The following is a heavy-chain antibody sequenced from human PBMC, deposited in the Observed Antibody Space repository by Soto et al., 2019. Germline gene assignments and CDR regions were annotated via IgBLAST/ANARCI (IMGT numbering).Heavy chain of an antibody. V-gene: IGHV4-31*03. CDR1: GGSISSGGYY. J-gene: IGHJ5*02. CDR3: ARAGHSSSSEGANWFDP. CDR2: IYYSGST. Sequence: QVQLQESGPGLVKPLQTLSLTCTVSGGSISSGGYYWSWIRQHPGKGLEWIGYIYYSGSTYFNPSVKSRLTISEDTSKNQCTLQLSSVTAADTVVYYWARAGHSSSSEGANWFDPWGQGTLVTVSS. D-gene: IGHD6-6*01.